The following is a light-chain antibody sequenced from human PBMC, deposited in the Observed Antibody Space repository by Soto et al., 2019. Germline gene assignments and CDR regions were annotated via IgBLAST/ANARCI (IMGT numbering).Light chain of an antibody. J-gene: IGKJ1*01. CDR2: GAS. CDR1: QSVSSSY. CDR3: QQSNNWPTMWT. Sequence: EIVMIESPASLYFPPGERCRLPGRPSQSVSSSYLSWYQQKPGQAPRLLIHGASTRATGIPARFSGSGSGTDFTPTISSLQPEAFAVYSCQQSNNWPTMWTCGDGNKVDIK. V-gene: IGKV3D-7*01.